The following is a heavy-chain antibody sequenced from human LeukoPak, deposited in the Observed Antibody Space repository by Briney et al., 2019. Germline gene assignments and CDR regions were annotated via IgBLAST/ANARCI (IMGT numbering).Heavy chain of an antibody. J-gene: IGHJ5*02. Sequence: PSGTLSLTCAVSGGSISSDNWWSWVRQPPGKGLERIGEIFHSGSTNYNPSLKSRVTISLDKSKNQFSLKLSSVTAADTAVYYCVRPYYDSSGYYLYPWGQGTLVTVSS. CDR2: IFHSGST. D-gene: IGHD3-22*01. CDR3: VRPYYDSSGYYLYP. V-gene: IGHV4-4*02. CDR1: GGSISSDNW.